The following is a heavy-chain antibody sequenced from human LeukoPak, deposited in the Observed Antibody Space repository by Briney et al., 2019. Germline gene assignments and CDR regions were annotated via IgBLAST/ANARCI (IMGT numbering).Heavy chain of an antibody. V-gene: IGHV3-30*04. Sequence: GGSLRLSCAASGFTFSSYAMHWVRQAPGKGLEWVAVISYDGSNKYYADSVKGRFTISRDNSKNTLYLQMNSLRAEDTAEYYCARVSSGSPSYWGQGTLVTVSS. CDR2: ISYDGSNK. CDR3: ARVSSGSPSY. CDR1: GFTFSSYA. D-gene: IGHD3-10*01. J-gene: IGHJ4*02.